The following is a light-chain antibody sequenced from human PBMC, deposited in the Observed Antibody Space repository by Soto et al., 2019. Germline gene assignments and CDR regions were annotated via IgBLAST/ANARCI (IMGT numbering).Light chain of an antibody. CDR3: QKHNIAPWT. J-gene: IGKJ1*01. CDR2: ATS. V-gene: IGKV1-27*01. Sequence: DIQMTQSPSSLSASVGDRVTITCRASQGIGNYLAWYQQKPGKVPKLLIFATSTLHSEVPSRFSASGSGTDFTLTISSLQAEDVATYYCQKHNIAPWTFGQGTKVEL. CDR1: QGIGNY.